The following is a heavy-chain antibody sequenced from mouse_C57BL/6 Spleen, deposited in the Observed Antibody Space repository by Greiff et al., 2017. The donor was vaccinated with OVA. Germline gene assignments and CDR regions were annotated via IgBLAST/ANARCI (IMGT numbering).Heavy chain of an antibody. V-gene: IGHV3-1*01. CDR2: ISYSGST. Sequence: EVKLVESGPGMVKPSQSLSLTCTVTGYSITSGYDWHWIRHFPGNKLEWMGYISYSGSTNYNPSLKSRISITHDTSKNHFFLKLNSVTTEDTATYYCARAALYSNYEYFDVWGTGTTVTVSS. J-gene: IGHJ1*03. CDR1: GYSITSGYD. CDR3: ARAALYSNYEYFDV. D-gene: IGHD2-5*01.